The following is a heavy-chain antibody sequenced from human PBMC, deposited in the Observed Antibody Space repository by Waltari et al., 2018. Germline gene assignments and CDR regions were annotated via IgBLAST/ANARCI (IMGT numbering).Heavy chain of an antibody. CDR2: VDYSGNT. CDR1: GGSINSGYCY. D-gene: IGHD3-16*01. Sequence: QLQLQESGPGLVKPSQTLSLTCTVSGGSINSGYCYWTWIRQNPGKGLEWSGYVDYSGNTYSYPTLTGRVTIAADTSKIQFALSLTTVTAADAAVYYCARGVDTSITFDHWGQGTLVTVSS. CDR3: ARGVDTSITFDH. V-gene: IGHV4-31*03. J-gene: IGHJ4*02.